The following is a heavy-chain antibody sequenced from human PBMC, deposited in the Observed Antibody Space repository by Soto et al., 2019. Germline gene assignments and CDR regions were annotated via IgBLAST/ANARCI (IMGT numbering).Heavy chain of an antibody. Sequence: ASVKVSCKESGYTLTSNYRQWVRQAPGQGLEWMGIINPSGGSTSYAQKFQGRVTMTRDTSTSTVYMELSSLRSEDTAVYYCARGGIGRATFDPWGQGTLVTVSS. D-gene: IGHD1-26*01. CDR2: INPSGGST. V-gene: IGHV1-46*01. CDR3: ARGGIGRATFDP. CDR1: GYTLTSNY. J-gene: IGHJ5*02.